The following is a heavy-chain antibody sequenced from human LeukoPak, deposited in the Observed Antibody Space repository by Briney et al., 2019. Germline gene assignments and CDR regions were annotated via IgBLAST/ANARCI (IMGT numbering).Heavy chain of an antibody. J-gene: IGHJ4*02. V-gene: IGHV4-61*02. Sequence: PSQTLSLTCTVSGGSISSGSYYWSWIRQPAGKGLEWIGRIYTSGSTNYNPSLKSRVTISVDTSKNQFSLKLSSVTAADTAVYYCARGFKRYYDSSGNPNRYYFDYWGQGTLVTVSS. CDR1: GGSISSGSYY. D-gene: IGHD3-22*01. CDR3: ARGFKRYYDSSGNPNRYYFDY. CDR2: IYTSGST.